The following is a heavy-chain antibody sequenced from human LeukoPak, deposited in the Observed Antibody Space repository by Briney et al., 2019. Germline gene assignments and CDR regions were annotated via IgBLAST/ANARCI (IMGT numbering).Heavy chain of an antibody. CDR1: EFNFFSYG. CDR3: ARELPREVTLDY. J-gene: IGHJ4*01. D-gene: IGHD2-21*02. V-gene: IGHV3-74*01. CDR2: IFADGSTT. Sequence: AGGPLRLSCVASEFNFFSYGMQWVRQAPGKGLVWVSRIFADGSTTSYAGSVKSRFTISRDNAKNTLYLQMNSLRAEDTAVYYCARELPREVTLDYWGQGTLVIVSP.